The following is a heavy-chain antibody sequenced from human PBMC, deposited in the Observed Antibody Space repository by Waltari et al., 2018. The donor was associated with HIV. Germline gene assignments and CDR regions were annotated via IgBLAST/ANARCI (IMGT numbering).Heavy chain of an antibody. Sequence: EVQLLASGGGLVQPGGSLRLSLAPSGSTFSTAAMTWVRPAPGKGLELVSASSGSGGITYYADSVKCRFTISRDNSKNTLYLQMNSLRAEDTAVYYCAKDCYDSSGYYDYWGQGTLVTVSS. J-gene: IGHJ4*02. CDR3: AKDCYDSSGYYDY. V-gene: IGHV3-23*01. CDR1: GSTFSTAA. D-gene: IGHD3-22*01. CDR2: SSGSGGIT.